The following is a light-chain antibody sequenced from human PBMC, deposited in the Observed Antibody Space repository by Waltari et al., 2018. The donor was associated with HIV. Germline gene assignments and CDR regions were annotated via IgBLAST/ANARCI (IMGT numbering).Light chain of an antibody. CDR2: RNN. CDR3: AAWDDRLSGWV. Sequence: QSVLTQPPSASGTPGQRVTISCSGSSSNIGSNSLYWYQQRPGTAPKLLLYRNNPRPSGGPHRFSGPKSGTSPSLAIRWLRSEDDAYYYCAAWDDRLSGWVFGAGTKLTVL. J-gene: IGLJ3*02. CDR1: SSNIGSNS. V-gene: IGLV1-47*01.